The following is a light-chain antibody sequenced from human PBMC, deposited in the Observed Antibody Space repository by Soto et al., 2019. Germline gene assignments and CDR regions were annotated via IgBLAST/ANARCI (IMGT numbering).Light chain of an antibody. V-gene: IGKV3-20*01. CDR1: QSVSSSY. J-gene: IGKJ5*01. CDR2: GAS. CDR3: QQYGSLLT. Sequence: EIVFTQSPGTLSLSPGEGATLSCRASQSVSSSYLAWYQQKPGQAPRLLIYGASSRATGIPARFSGSGSGTDFTLTSSRLEPEDFAVYYCQQYGSLLTFGQGTRLEIK.